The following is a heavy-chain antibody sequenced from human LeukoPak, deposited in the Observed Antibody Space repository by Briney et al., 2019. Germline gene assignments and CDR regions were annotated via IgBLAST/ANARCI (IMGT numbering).Heavy chain of an antibody. CDR3: ARRPQEDYYDSSGYLDYFDY. V-gene: IGHV5-51*01. D-gene: IGHD3-22*01. CDR1: GYSFTSYW. CDR2: IYPGDSDT. J-gene: IGHJ4*02. Sequence: GESLKISCKGSGYSFTSYWIGWVRQMPGKGLEWMGIIYPGDSDTRYSPSFQGQVTISADKFISTAYLQWSSLKASDTAMYYCARRPQEDYYDSSGYLDYFDYWGQGTLVTVSS.